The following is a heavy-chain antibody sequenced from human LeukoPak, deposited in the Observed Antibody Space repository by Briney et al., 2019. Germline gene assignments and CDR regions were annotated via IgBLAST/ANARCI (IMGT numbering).Heavy chain of an antibody. J-gene: IGHJ4*02. CDR2: ISAYNGNT. CDR3: ARDPPVYYYDSSGYYDY. CDR1: GYTFTSYG. Sequence: GASVKVPCKASGYTFTSYGISWVRQAPGQGLEWMGWISAYNGNTNYAQKLQGRVTMTTDTSTSTAYMELRSLRSDDTAVYYCARDPPVYYYDSSGYYDYWGQGTLVTVSS. D-gene: IGHD3-22*01. V-gene: IGHV1-18*01.